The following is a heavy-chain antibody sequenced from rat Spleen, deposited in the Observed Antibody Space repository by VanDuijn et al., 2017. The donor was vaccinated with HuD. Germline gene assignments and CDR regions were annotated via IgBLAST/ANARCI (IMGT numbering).Heavy chain of an antibody. CDR1: GFTFTSYD. Sequence: EVQLVASGGGLVQPGRSLKLSCAASGFTFTSYDIAWVRQAPTKGLEWVASINTRSGSPYYRDSVKGRFTVSRDNAKSTVYLQMDSLRSDDTATYYCARPINYPDYFFDYWGQGVMVSVSS. CDR2: INTRSGSP. CDR3: ARPINYPDYFFDY. D-gene: IGHD1-4*01. V-gene: IGHV5-25*01. J-gene: IGHJ2*01.